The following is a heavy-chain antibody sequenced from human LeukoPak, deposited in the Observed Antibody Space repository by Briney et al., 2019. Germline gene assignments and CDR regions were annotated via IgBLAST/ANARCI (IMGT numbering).Heavy chain of an antibody. CDR1: GFTFSSYG. CDR3: TTERPAIAARYAFDI. V-gene: IGHV3-30*02. Sequence: GGSLRLSCAASGFTFSSYGMHWVRQAPGKGLEWVAFIRYDGSNKYYADSVKGRFTISRDNSKNTLYLQMNSLKTEDTAVYYCTTERPAIAARYAFDIWGQGTMVTVSS. J-gene: IGHJ3*02. D-gene: IGHD6-13*01. CDR2: IRYDGSNK.